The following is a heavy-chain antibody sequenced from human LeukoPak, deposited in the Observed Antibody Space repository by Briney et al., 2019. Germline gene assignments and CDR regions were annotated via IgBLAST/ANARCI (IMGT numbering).Heavy chain of an antibody. Sequence: SETLSLTCTVSGGSISSYYWSWIRQPPGKGLEWIGYIYYSGSTNYNSSLKSRVTISVDTSKNQFSLKLSSVTAADTAVYYCARDLAPNYYDFWSGYQGYYYMDVWGKGTTVTVSS. J-gene: IGHJ6*03. CDR2: IYYSGST. CDR3: ARDLAPNYYDFWSGYQGYYYMDV. CDR1: GGSISSYY. V-gene: IGHV4-59*01. D-gene: IGHD3-3*01.